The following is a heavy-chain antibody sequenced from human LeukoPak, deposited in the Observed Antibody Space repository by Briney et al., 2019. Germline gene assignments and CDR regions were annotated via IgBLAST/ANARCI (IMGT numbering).Heavy chain of an antibody. J-gene: IGHJ5*02. CDR3: ARNWFDR. Sequence: GGSLRLSCAASGFTVSSDYMSWVRQAQGKGLEWGSVFYSGGSTYYADSVKGRFTISRDKSKNTVYLQMSSLRFEDTAMYYCARNWFDRWGQGTLVTVSS. CDR2: FYSGGST. V-gene: IGHV3-53*05. CDR1: GFTVSSDY.